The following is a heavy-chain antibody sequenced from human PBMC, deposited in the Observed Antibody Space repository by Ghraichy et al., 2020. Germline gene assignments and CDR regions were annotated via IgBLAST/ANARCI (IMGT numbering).Heavy chain of an antibody. CDR1: GGSFSGYY. D-gene: IGHD3-3*01. V-gene: IGHV4-34*01. CDR2: INHSGST. Sequence: SQTLSLTCAVYGGSFSGYYWSWIRQPPGKGLEWIGEINHSGSTNYNPSLKSRVTISVDTSKNQFSLKLSSVTAADTAVYYCARVSWSSDYWGQGTLVTVSS. CDR3: ARVSWSSDY. J-gene: IGHJ4*02.